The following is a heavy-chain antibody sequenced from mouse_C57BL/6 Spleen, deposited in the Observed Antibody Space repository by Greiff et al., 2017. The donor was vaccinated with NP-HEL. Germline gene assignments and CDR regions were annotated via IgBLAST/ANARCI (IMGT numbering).Heavy chain of an antibody. V-gene: IGHV5-17*01. CDR1: GFTFSDYG. D-gene: IGHD1-1*01. Sequence: EVQLVESGGGLVKPGGSLKLSCAASGFTFSDYGMHWVRQAPEKGLEWVAYISSGSSTIYYADTVKGRFTISRDNAKNTLFLQMTSLRSEDTAMYYCARGGGSPLTWGGYFDYWGQGTTLTVSS. CDR3: ARGGGSPLTWGGYFDY. J-gene: IGHJ2*01. CDR2: ISSGSSTI.